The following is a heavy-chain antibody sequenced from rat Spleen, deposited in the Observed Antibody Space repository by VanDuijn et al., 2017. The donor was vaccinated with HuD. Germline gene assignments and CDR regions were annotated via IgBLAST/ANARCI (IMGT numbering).Heavy chain of an antibody. CDR3: ARMYTTDYYWYFDF. CDR1: GFTINNHW. J-gene: IGHJ1*01. Sequence: EVQLVESGGGLVQPGRSLKLSCVVSGFTINNHWMTWIRQAPGKGLEWVASITKSGGSTYYPDSVQGRFSVSRDHAENTLYLQMNSLRSEDTATYYCARMYTTDYYWYFDFWGPGTMVTVSS. V-gene: IGHV5-31*01. CDR2: ITKSGGST. D-gene: IGHD1-6*01.